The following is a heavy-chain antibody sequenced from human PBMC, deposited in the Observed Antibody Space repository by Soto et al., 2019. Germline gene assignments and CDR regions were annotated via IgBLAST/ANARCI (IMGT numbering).Heavy chain of an antibody. D-gene: IGHD3-10*01. J-gene: IGHJ4*02. Sequence: SETLSLTCTVSGGSISSSSYYWGWIRQPPGKGLEWIGSIYYSGSTYYNPSLKSRVTISVDTSKNQFSLKLSSVTAADTAVYYCARRSRVRGVIITYYFDYWGQGTLVTVSS. CDR1: GGSISSSSYY. V-gene: IGHV4-39*01. CDR3: ARRSRVRGVIITYYFDY. CDR2: IYYSGST.